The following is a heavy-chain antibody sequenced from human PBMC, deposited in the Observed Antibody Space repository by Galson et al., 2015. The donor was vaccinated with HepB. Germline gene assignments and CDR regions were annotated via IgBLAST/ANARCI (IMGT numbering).Heavy chain of an antibody. V-gene: IGHV1-18*04. Sequence: SVKVSCKASGYTFTSYGISWVRQAPGQGLEWMGWISAYNGNTYYAQKLQGRVTMTTDTSTSTAYMELRSLRSDDTAVYFCARSVPQVELLYWGQGTLVTVSS. CDR1: GYTFTSYG. CDR3: ARSVPQVELLY. CDR2: ISAYNGNT. J-gene: IGHJ4*02. D-gene: IGHD1-1*01.